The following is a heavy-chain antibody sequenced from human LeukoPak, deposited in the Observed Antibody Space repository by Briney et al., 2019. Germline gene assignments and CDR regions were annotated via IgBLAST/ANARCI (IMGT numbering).Heavy chain of an antibody. CDR2: ISYDGRNK. Sequence: GGSLRLSCAASGFTFNNYGMHWVHQAPGKGLEWVAVISYDGRNKHYPDSVKGRFTISRDISTDTLWLQMDSLRTEDTAVYYCAKGPLRGTAAAIDYWGQGTLVTVSS. CDR1: GFTFNNYG. CDR3: AKGPLRGTAAAIDY. V-gene: IGHV3-30*18. D-gene: IGHD2-2*01. J-gene: IGHJ4*02.